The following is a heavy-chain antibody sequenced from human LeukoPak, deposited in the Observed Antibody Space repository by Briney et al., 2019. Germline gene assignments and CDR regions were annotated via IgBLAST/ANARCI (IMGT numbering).Heavy chain of an antibody. CDR2: ISDSGNTI. V-gene: IGHV3-11*04. J-gene: IGHJ4*02. Sequence: GGSLRLSCAASGFTLSDYYMSWIRQAPGKGLEWVSYISDSGNTIHHATSVKGRFTISRDNAKNSLYLQMNSLRDEDTAVYYCARLRSEDDSTVDCWGQGTLVTVSS. CDR3: ARLRSEDDSTVDC. D-gene: IGHD2-15*01. CDR1: GFTLSDYY.